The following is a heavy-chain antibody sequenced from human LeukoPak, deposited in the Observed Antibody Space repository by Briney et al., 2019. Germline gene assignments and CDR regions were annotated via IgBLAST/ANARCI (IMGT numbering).Heavy chain of an antibody. CDR2: IKQDGSEK. D-gene: IGHD1-26*01. J-gene: IGHJ4*02. V-gene: IGHV3-7*01. CDR1: GLTFSSYW. CDR3: ARDHEWELLPTDY. Sequence: GGSLRLSCAASGLTFSSYWMSWVRQAPEKGLEWVANIKQDGSEKYYVDSVKGRFTISRDNAKNSLYLQMNSLRAEDTAVYYCARDHEWELLPTDYWGQGTLVTVSS.